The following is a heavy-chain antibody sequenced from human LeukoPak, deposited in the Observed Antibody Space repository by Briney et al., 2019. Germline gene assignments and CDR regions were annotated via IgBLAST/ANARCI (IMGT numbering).Heavy chain of an antibody. CDR2: INPLSGGT. CDR1: GYIFTDYY. Sequence: ASVKVSCKASGYIFTDYYIHWVRQAPGQGLQRMGWINPLSGGTNYAQKVQRRVTMTRDTSIATIYMDLSSLVSDDTAVYYCARGHDNTGYNYFDQWGQGTLVTVSS. D-gene: IGHD5-18*01. CDR3: ARGHDNTGYNYFDQ. V-gene: IGHV1-2*02. J-gene: IGHJ4*02.